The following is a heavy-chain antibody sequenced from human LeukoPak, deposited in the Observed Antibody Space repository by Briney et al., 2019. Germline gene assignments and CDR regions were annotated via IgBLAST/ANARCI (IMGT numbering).Heavy chain of an antibody. D-gene: IGHD4-17*01. CDR1: GFTFSSYA. Sequence: GGSLRLSCSASGFTFSSYAMNWVRQVPGKGLEYVSAITSNGVGTYYADSVKGRFTISRDNSKNTLYLQMNSLRAEDTAVYYCAKDIGDYSTTVSFHLLFDYWGQGTLVTVSS. CDR2: ITSNGVGT. V-gene: IGHV3-64*04. CDR3: AKDIGDYSTTVSFHLLFDY. J-gene: IGHJ4*02.